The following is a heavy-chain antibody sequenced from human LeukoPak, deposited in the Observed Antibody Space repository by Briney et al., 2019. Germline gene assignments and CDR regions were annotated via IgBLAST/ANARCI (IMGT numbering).Heavy chain of an antibody. J-gene: IGHJ4*02. CDR2: ISAYNGNT. V-gene: IGHV1-18*01. CDR3: ARVSAGPTATTVHY. CDR1: GYTFTSYG. Sequence: ASVKVSCKASGYTFTSYGISWVRQAPGQGLEWMGWISAYNGNTNYAQKLQGRVTMTTDTSTSTAYMELRSLRSDDTAVYYCARVSAGPTATTVHYWGQGTLVTVSS. D-gene: IGHD4-17*01.